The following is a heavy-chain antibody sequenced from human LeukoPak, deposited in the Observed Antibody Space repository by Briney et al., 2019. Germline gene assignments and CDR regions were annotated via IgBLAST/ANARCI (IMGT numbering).Heavy chain of an antibody. V-gene: IGHV3-33*01. CDR3: ASTPFIWYSSGWTDAFDI. CDR1: GFIFSNYV. D-gene: IGHD6-19*01. J-gene: IGHJ3*02. CDR2: IWYDGSNT. Sequence: GGSLRLSCEASGFIFSNYVMHWVRQAPGKGLEWVAVIWYDGSNTYYADSVKGRFTISRDNSNNTLYLQMNSLRAEDTAVYYCASTPFIWYSSGWTDAFDIWGQGTMVTVSS.